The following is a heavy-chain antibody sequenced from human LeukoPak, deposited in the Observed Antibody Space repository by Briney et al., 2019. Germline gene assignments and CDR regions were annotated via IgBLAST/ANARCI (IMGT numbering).Heavy chain of an antibody. D-gene: IGHD3-9*01. J-gene: IGHJ5*02. V-gene: IGHV3-74*01. CDR2: INSDGSST. CDR1: GFTFSSYW. CDR3: ASLPLRYFDWLAN. Sequence: PGGSLRLSCAASGFTFSSYWMHWVRRAPGKGLVWVSRINSDGSSTSYADSVKGRFTISRDNAKNTLYLQMNSLRAEDTAVYYCASLPLRYFDWLANWGQGTLVTVSS.